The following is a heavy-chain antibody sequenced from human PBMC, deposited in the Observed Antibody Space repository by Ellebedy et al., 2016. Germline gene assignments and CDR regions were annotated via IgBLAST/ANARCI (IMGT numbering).Heavy chain of an antibody. Sequence: ASVKVSXXVSGYTLTELSMHWVRQAPGKGLEWMGGFDPEDGETIYAQKFQGRVTMTEDTSTDTAYMELSSLRSEDTAVYYCATLPLSDSSGYYFTWFDPWGQGTLVTVSS. CDR1: GYTLTELS. D-gene: IGHD3-22*01. CDR2: FDPEDGET. V-gene: IGHV1-24*01. CDR3: ATLPLSDSSGYYFTWFDP. J-gene: IGHJ5*02.